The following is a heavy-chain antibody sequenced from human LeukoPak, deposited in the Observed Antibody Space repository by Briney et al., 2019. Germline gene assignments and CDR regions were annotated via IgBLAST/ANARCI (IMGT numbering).Heavy chain of an antibody. CDR1: GYTFTGYY. J-gene: IGHJ4*02. V-gene: IGHV1-2*02. CDR3: ASPHGYRYYFDY. D-gene: IGHD5-12*01. CDR2: INPNSGGT. Sequence: WASVKVSCKASGYTFTGYYMHWVRQAPGQGLEWMGWINPNSGGTNYAQKFQGRVTMTRDTSISTAHMELSRLRSDDTAVYYCASPHGYRYYFDYWGQGTLVTVSS.